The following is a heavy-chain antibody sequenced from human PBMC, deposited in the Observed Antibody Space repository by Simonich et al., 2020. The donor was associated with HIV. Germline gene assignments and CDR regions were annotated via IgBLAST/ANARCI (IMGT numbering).Heavy chain of an antibody. V-gene: IGHV1-2*02. CDR1: GYTFTENP. Sequence: QVQLVQSGAEVKNPGASVKVSCKASGYTFTENPMHWVRQAPGQGRESMGWINPNSGGTDYAQRFKGRVTMTRDTSMSTAYMELSRLKSDDTAVYFCAREGEMLDDAFDIWGQGTLVTVSS. CDR2: INPNSGGT. D-gene: IGHD1-1*01. CDR3: AREGEMLDDAFDI. J-gene: IGHJ3*02.